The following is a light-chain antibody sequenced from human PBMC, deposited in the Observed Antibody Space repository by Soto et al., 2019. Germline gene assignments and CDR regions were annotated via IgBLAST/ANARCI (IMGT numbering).Light chain of an antibody. V-gene: IGKV1-12*01. CDR2: GTS. Sequence: EIDMTPSPSSLSAFVGDRFTFSCRPIQGIGSWLAWYQHKAGKAPNLLIYGTSSLQTGVPSRFSGSGSGTDFTLTISSLQPEDFPTYYCPQAFSFPRPFGQGTKVDIK. J-gene: IGKJ1*01. CDR1: QGIGSW. CDR3: PQAFSFPRP.